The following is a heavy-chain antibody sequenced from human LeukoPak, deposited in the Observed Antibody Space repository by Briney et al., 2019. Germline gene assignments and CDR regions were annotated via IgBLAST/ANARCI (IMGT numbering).Heavy chain of an antibody. CDR1: GFTFSSYA. D-gene: IGHD4-17*01. V-gene: IGHV3-23*01. CDR2: ISGSGGST. J-gene: IGHJ4*02. CDR3: AKRYGDYVPFAPGWFDY. Sequence: PGGSLRLSCAASGFTFSSYAMSWVRQAPGKGLEWVSAISGSGGSTYYADSVKGRFTISRDNSKNTLYLQMNSLRAEDTAVYYCAKRYGDYVPFAPGWFDYWGQGTLVTVSS.